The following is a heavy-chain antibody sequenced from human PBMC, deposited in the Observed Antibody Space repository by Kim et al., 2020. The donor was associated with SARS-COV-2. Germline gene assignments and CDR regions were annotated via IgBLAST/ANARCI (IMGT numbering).Heavy chain of an antibody. CDR2: IRIKANSYET. V-gene: IGHV3-73*01. D-gene: IGHD4-4*01. CDR1: GFIFSDSA. J-gene: IGHJ3*02. Sequence: GGSLRLSCAASGFIFSDSAVHWVRQASGKGLEWVGLIRIKANSYETAYAASVNGSFTISSDDSKNTAYLHMNSLKTEDAAVYFCERCHPNSDSYWDAFDIWGQGTLVTVS. CDR3: ERCHPNSDSYWDAFDI.